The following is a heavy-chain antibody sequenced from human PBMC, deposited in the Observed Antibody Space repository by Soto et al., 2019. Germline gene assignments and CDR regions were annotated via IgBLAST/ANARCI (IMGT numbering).Heavy chain of an antibody. D-gene: IGHD6-13*01. CDR3: ARVESRSSWYSIDY. J-gene: IGHJ4*02. V-gene: IGHV3-30-3*01. CDR2: ISFDGSNK. Sequence: GGSLRLSCAASGFTFSSYAMEWVRQAPGKGLEWVAVISFDGSNKNYADSVKGRFTISRDNSKNTLYLQMNSLRAEDTAVYCCARVESRSSWYSIDYWGQGTLVTVSS. CDR1: GFTFSSYA.